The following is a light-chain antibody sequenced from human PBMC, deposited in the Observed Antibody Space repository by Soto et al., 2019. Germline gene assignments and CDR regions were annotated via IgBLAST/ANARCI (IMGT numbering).Light chain of an antibody. CDR2: GNS. CDR3: QSYDSSLSWV. J-gene: IGLJ2*01. CDR1: SFNIGAGYD. Sequence: QAVVTQPPSVSGAPGQRVTISCTGSSFNIGAGYDVHWYQQLPGTAPKLLIYGNSNRPSGVPDRFSGSKSGTSASLAITGLQAEDEADYYCQSYDSSLSWVFGGGTKLTVL. V-gene: IGLV1-40*01.